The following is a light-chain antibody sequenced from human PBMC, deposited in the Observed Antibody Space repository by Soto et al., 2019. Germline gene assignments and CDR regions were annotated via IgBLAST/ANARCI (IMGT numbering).Light chain of an antibody. CDR1: SSNIGSNY. CDR2: RNN. CDR3: AAWDDSLSGRV. J-gene: IGLJ2*01. Sequence: QSVLTQPPSASGTPGQRVTISCSGSSSNIGSNYVYWYQHLPGTAPKLLIYRNNQRPSGVPDRFSGSKSGTPASLAISGLRSEDEADYYCAAWDDSLSGRVFGGGTKLTVL. V-gene: IGLV1-47*01.